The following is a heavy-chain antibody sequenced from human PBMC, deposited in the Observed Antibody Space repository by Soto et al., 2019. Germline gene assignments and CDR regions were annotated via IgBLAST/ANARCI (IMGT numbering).Heavy chain of an antibody. CDR3: AKDEEMSYLFDY. CDR2: ISYDGSNK. J-gene: IGHJ4*02. V-gene: IGHV3-30*18. D-gene: IGHD1-26*01. Sequence: QVQLVESGGGVVQPGRSLRLSCAASGFTFSSYGMHWVRQAPGKGLEWVAVISYDGSNKYYADSVKGRFTISRDNSKNTLYLQMNSLRAEDTAVYYCAKDEEMSYLFDYWGQGTLVTVSS. CDR1: GFTFSSYG.